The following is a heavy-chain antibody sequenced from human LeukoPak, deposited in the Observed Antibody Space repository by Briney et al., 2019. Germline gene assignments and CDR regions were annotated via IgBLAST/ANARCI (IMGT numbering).Heavy chain of an antibody. D-gene: IGHD2-2*01. J-gene: IGHJ6*04. V-gene: IGHV1-46*01. Sequence: GASVKVSCKASGYTFSGYYLHWVRQAPGQGPEWMGIINPSGDSTTYAQRFRGRVTMTRDTPTSTVYMELSSLRSEDTAVYYCAREGCSRSSCYGFPPQGMDVWVKGPRSPSPQ. CDR2: INPSGDST. CDR3: AREGCSRSSCYGFPPQGMDV. CDR1: GYTFSGYY.